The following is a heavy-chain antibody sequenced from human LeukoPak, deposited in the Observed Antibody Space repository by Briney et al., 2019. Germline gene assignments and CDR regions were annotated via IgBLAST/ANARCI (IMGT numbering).Heavy chain of an antibody. CDR3: ARQSDDLGYFQH. CDR1: GGSLSSYY. CDR2: IYYRGRT. Sequence: PSETLSLTCTVSGGSLSSYYWSWIRQPPGKGLEWIGYIYYRGRTKYNPSLQSRVTISVDTSRNQFSLRLSSVTAAGTAVYYCARQSDDLGYFQHWGQGTLVTVSS. D-gene: IGHD3-16*01. V-gene: IGHV4-59*08. J-gene: IGHJ1*01.